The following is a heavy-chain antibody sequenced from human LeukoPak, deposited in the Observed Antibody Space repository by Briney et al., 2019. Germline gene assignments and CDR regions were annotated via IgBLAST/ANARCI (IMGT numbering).Heavy chain of an antibody. V-gene: IGHV3-9*01. CDR2: ISWNSGSI. CDR1: GFTFDDYA. D-gene: IGHD3-22*01. CDR3: AKDMGYYDSSGTFDY. Sequence: GGSLRLSCAASGFTFDDYAMHWVRQAPGKGLEWVSGISWNSGSIGYADSVKGRFTISRDNAKNSLYLQMNSLRAEDTALYYRAKDMGYYDSSGTFDYWGQGTLVTVSS. J-gene: IGHJ4*02.